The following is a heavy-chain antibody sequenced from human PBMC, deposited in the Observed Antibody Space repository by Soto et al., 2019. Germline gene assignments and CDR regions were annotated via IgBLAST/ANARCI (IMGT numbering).Heavy chain of an antibody. CDR3: ARQQTTRYDILTGYYPGWFDP. CDR1: GGSISSSSYY. J-gene: IGHJ5*02. CDR2: IYYSGST. Sequence: QLQLQESGPGLVKPSVTLSLTCTVSGGSISSSSYYWGWIRQPPGKGLEWIGSIYYSGSTYYNPYLKRRVTISVDTSKNQFSLKLSSVTAADTAVYYCARQQTTRYDILTGYYPGWFDPWGQGTLVTVSS. D-gene: IGHD3-9*01. V-gene: IGHV4-39*01.